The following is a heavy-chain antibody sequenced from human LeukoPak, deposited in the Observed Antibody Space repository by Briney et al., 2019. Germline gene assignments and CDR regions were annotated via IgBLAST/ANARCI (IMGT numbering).Heavy chain of an antibody. Sequence: GGSLRLSCAASGFTFSDYYMSWVGQAPGRRLEWVANIHPEGNEKYHVESVKGRFTISRDNAKNSLFLQMNGLRVEDTAVYYCARGDAFSGDHWGQGTLVTVSS. V-gene: IGHV3-7*04. CDR3: ARGDAFSGDH. J-gene: IGHJ4*02. CDR1: GFTFSDYY. CDR2: IHPEGNEK.